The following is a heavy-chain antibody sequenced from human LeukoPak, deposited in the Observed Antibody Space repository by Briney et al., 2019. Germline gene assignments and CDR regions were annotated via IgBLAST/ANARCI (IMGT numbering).Heavy chain of an antibody. Sequence: ETLSLTCAVYGGSFSGYYWSWVRQAPGKGLEWVGRIKSKTDGGTTDYAAPVKGRFTISRDDSKNTLYLQMNSLKTEDTAVYYCTTYYDTLPFDYWGQGTLVTVSS. CDR3: TTYYDTLPFDY. V-gene: IGHV3-15*01. CDR2: IKSKTDGGTT. J-gene: IGHJ4*02. D-gene: IGHD3-22*01. CDR1: GGSFSGYY.